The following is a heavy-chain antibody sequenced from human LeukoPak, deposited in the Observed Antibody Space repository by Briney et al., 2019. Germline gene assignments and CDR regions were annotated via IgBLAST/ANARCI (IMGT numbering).Heavy chain of an antibody. V-gene: IGHV1-2*02. CDR2: INPNSGGT. CDR1: GYTFTGYY. Sequence: ASVKVSCKASGYTFTGYYMHWVRQAPGQGLEWMGWINPNSGGTNYAQKFQGRVTMTRDTSISTAYMELSRLRSDDTAVYYCARVLKPREGRRFDYWGQGTLVTVSS. D-gene: IGHD1-26*01. J-gene: IGHJ4*02. CDR3: ARVLKPREGRRFDY.